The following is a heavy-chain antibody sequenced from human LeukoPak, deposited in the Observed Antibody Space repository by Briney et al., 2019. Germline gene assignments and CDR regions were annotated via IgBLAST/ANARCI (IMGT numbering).Heavy chain of an antibody. Sequence: GGSLRLSCAASGFTFSSYSMNWVRQAPGKGLEWVSSISSSSSYIYYADSVKGRFTISRDNSKNTLYLQMNSLRAEDTAVYYCAKIRSWNYGHAFDIWGQGTMVTVSS. J-gene: IGHJ3*02. CDR2: ISSSSSYI. CDR1: GFTFSSYS. CDR3: AKIRSWNYGHAFDI. V-gene: IGHV3-21*04. D-gene: IGHD1-7*01.